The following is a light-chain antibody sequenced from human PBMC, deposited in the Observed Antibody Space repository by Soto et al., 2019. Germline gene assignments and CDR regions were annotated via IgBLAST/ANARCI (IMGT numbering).Light chain of an antibody. V-gene: IGLV2-11*01. J-gene: IGLJ1*01. CDR1: SSDVGGYNY. Sequence: QSALTQPRAVSGSPGQSVTISCTGTSSDVGGYNYVSWYQHHPGKAPKLMIYDVTKRPSGVRDRFSASKSGNTASLTISGLQAEDEADYYCCSYAGSYTYVFGTGTKVTLL. CDR3: CSYAGSYTYV. CDR2: DVT.